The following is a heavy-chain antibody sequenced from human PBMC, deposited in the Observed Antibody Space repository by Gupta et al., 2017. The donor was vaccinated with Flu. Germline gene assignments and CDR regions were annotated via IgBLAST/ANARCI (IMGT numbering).Heavy chain of an antibody. CDR3: ARGLGGSSCFVY. J-gene: IGHJ4*03. CDR2: IHHSGTT. CDR1: GDSVSSTNW. D-gene: IGHD3-16*01. Sequence: VQLQESGPGLVKPSGTLSPTCAVSGDSVSSTNWWSWVRQSPGKGLEWIAEIHHSGTTNNNPSLKSRVTISVDKSKNPFSLKLRAVTAADTAMYYCARGLGGSSCFVYWGQGALVTVSS. V-gene: IGHV4-4*02.